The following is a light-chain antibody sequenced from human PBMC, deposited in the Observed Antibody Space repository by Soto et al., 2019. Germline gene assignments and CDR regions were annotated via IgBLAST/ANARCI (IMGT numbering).Light chain of an antibody. J-gene: IGKJ4*01. CDR3: QQYSMWPLS. CDR2: VAS. CDR1: QTVYSN. Sequence: DIVMTQSPATLSVSPGERATLSCRASQTVYSNLAWYQQKPGQAPRLLIYVASTRAAGIPARFSASGSGTEFTLTISSLQSEDFAVYFCQQYSMWPLSFGGGTKVEIK. V-gene: IGKV3-15*01.